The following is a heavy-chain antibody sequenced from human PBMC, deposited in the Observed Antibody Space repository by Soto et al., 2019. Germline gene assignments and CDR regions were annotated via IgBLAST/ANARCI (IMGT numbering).Heavy chain of an antibody. D-gene: IGHD4-4*01. CDR1: GFTFSDHY. Sequence: PGGSLRLSCAASGFTFSDHYMDWVRQAPGKGLEWVSAISGSGGSTHYADSVKGRFTISRDNSKNTLYLQMNSLRAEDTAVYYCATALYSNYPDYWGHGTLVTVSS. V-gene: IGHV3-23*01. CDR2: ISGSGGST. CDR3: ATALYSNYPDY. J-gene: IGHJ4*01.